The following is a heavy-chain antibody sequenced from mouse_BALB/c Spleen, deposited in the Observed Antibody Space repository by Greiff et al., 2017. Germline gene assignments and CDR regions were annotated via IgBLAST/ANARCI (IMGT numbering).Heavy chain of an antibody. Sequence: QLQESGPELVKPGASVKMSCKASGYTFTSYVMHWVKQKPGQGLEWIGYINPYNDGTKYNEKFKGKATLTSDKSSSTAYMELSSLTSEDSAVYYCARRWSPGYFDVWGAGTTVTVSS. D-gene: IGHD2-3*01. J-gene: IGHJ1*01. CDR3: ARRWSPGYFDV. CDR1: GYTFTSYV. V-gene: IGHV1-14*01. CDR2: INPYNDGT.